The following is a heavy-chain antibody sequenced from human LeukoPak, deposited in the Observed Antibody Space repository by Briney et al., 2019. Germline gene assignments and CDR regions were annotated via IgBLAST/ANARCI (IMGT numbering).Heavy chain of an antibody. V-gene: IGHV3-30*02. Sequence: GGSLRLSCAASGFTFSSYGMRWVRQAPGKGLEWVAFIRYDGSNKYYADSVKGRFTISRDNSKNTLYLQMNSLRAEDTAVYYCAKVPQYYDFWSGRYYYMDVWGKGTTVTVSS. D-gene: IGHD3-3*01. CDR1: GFTFSSYG. CDR2: IRYDGSNK. CDR3: AKVPQYYDFWSGRYYYMDV. J-gene: IGHJ6*03.